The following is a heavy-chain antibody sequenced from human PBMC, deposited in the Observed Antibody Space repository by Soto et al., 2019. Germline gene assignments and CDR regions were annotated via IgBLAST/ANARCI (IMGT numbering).Heavy chain of an antibody. D-gene: IGHD3-10*01. CDR1: GDSVSSDITS. Sequence: QGQLQQSGPGLVKPSQTLSLTCAISGDSVSSDITSWNWIRQSPSRGLEWLGRTYYRSKWFHDYAASVKSRITINPDTSRNQFSLELNYLTPADTAVYYCARGNALDVWGQGTVVTVSS. V-gene: IGHV6-1*01. CDR3: ARGNALDV. CDR2: TYYRSKWFH. J-gene: IGHJ3*01.